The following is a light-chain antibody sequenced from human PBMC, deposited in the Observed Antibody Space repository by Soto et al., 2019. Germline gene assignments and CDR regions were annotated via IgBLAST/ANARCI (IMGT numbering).Light chain of an antibody. CDR2: AAS. Sequence: DIQMTQSPSSLSASVGDRVTITCLASQSISSYLNWYQQKPGKAPKLLIYAASSLQSGVPSRFSGSGSGTDFNLTISSLQPEDFATYYCQQSYSTPRTFGQGTKVEIK. J-gene: IGKJ1*01. V-gene: IGKV1-39*01. CDR1: QSISSY. CDR3: QQSYSTPRT.